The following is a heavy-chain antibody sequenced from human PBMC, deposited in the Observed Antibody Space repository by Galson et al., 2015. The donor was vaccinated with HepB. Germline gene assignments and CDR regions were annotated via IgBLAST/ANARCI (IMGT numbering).Heavy chain of an antibody. CDR2: IYSGGST. D-gene: IGHD6-13*01. CDR1: GFTLSSYA. V-gene: IGHV3-53*04. J-gene: IGHJ6*02. CDR3: ARALAAAGPSDYYYGMDV. Sequence: SLRLSCAASGFTLSSYAMSWVRQAPGKGLEWVAVIYSGGSTYYADSVKGRFTISRHNSKNTLYLQMNSLRAEDTAVYYCARALAAAGPSDYYYGMDVWGQGTTVTVSS.